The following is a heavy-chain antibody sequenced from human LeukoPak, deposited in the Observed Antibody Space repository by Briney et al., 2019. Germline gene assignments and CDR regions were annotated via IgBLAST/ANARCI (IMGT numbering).Heavy chain of an antibody. CDR3: ARERGAYYGSGEEYYFDY. Sequence: ASVKVSCKASGYTFTGYYMHWVRQAPGQGLEWMGWINPNSGGTNYAQKFQGWVTMTRDTSISTAYMELSRLRSDDTAVYYCARERGAYYGSGEEYYFDYWGQGTLVTVSS. CDR1: GYTFTGYY. J-gene: IGHJ4*02. CDR2: INPNSGGT. V-gene: IGHV1-2*04. D-gene: IGHD3-10*01.